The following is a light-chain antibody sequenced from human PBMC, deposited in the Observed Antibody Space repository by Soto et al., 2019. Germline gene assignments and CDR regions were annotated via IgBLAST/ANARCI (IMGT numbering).Light chain of an antibody. CDR1: QSVSSGY. CDR2: GAS. CDR3: PQYTGSPPAYT. J-gene: IGKJ2*01. Sequence: EIVLTQSPGTLSLSPGERATLSCRASQSVSSGYLAWYQQKPGQAPRLLIYGASSRATGIPDRFSGSGSGTDFTLTISRLEPEDFAVYYCPQYTGSPPAYTFGQGTKLEIK. V-gene: IGKV3-20*01.